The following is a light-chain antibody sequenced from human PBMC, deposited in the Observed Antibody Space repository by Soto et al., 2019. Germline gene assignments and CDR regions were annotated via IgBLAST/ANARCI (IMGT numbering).Light chain of an antibody. J-gene: IGKJ1*01. CDR2: KTS. V-gene: IGKV1-5*03. CDR3: QQYNSYST. Sequence: DTHITPSPSTPSSSLGDRVTITFRASQSIGGWLAWYQQKPGKDPKLLIYKTSILENGVPSRFSGSGSGTEFTLTITSLQPDDFATYYCQQYNSYSTFGQGTKVDIK. CDR1: QSIGGW.